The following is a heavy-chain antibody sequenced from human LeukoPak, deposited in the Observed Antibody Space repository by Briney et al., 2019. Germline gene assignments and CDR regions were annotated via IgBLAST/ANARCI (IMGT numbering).Heavy chain of an antibody. V-gene: IGHV3-66*01. CDR3: AELGITMIGGV. CDR1: GFTFSSNY. D-gene: IGHD3-10*02. J-gene: IGHJ6*04. Sequence: GGSLRLSCAASGFTFSSNYMSWVRQAPGKGLEWVSVIYSGGSTYYADSVKGRFTISRDNSKNTLYLQMNSLRAEDTAVYYCAELGITMIGGVWGKGTTVTISS. CDR2: IYSGGST.